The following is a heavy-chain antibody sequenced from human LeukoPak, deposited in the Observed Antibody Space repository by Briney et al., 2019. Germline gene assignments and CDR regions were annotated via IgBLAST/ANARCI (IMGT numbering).Heavy chain of an antibody. CDR1: GGSFSGYY. Sequence: SETLSLTCAVYGGSFSGYYWSWIRQPPGKGLEWIGEINHSGGTNYNPSLKSRVTISVDTSKNQFSLKLSSETAADTAVYFCARDTTPYSSGWYDYWGQGTLVTVSS. CDR2: INHSGGT. J-gene: IGHJ4*02. D-gene: IGHD6-19*01. V-gene: IGHV4-34*01. CDR3: ARDTTPYSSGWYDY.